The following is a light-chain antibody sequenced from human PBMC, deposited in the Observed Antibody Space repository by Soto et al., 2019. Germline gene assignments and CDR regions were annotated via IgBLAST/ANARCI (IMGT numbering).Light chain of an antibody. CDR3: QQYNEWPPLT. V-gene: IGKV3-15*01. J-gene: IGKJ4*01. CDR1: RIISNN. Sequence: IVMTQSPATLSASPGERATLYCRASRIISNNVAWYQQKPGQAPRLLLYGASTRATGIPARFSASGSGTEFTLTISSLQSEDFAVYFCQQYNEWPPLTFGGGTKVEI. CDR2: GAS.